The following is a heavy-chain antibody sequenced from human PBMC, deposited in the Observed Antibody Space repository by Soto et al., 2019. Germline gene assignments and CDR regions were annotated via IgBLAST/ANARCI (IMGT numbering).Heavy chain of an antibody. CDR3: TKDTGSGWAYFDF. Sequence: EMQLVESGGGLVQPGRSLRLSCAASGFDFDDFAMHWVRQTPGKGLEWVSGISWNSGDIGYVDSVKGRFTIYRDNAKTSLYLQMDSLRVEDTAFYYCTKDTGSGWAYFDFWGQGDLVTVSS. J-gene: IGHJ4*02. D-gene: IGHD6-19*01. CDR1: GFDFDDFA. V-gene: IGHV3-9*01. CDR2: ISWNSGDI.